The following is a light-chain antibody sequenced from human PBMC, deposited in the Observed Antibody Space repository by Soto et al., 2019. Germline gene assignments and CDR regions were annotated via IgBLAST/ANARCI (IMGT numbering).Light chain of an antibody. CDR2: GAS. Sequence: EIVLTQSPGTLSLSPWERATLSCRASQSVSSGYLAWYQQKPGQAPRLLIYGASSRATGIPDRFSGSGSGTDFTLTISRLEPGDFAVYYCQQYGSSPWTFGQGTKVDIK. CDR1: QSVSSGY. CDR3: QQYGSSPWT. J-gene: IGKJ1*01. V-gene: IGKV3-20*01.